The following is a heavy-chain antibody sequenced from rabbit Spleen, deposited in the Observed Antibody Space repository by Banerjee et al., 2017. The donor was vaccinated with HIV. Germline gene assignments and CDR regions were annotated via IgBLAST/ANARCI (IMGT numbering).Heavy chain of an antibody. CDR3: ARGVVDYDDGQDL. D-gene: IGHD5-1*01. J-gene: IGHJ3*01. CDR1: GFSFISGYD. Sequence: QSLEESGGDLVKPGTSLTLTCTASGFSFISGYDMCWVRQAPGKGLEWIACIYAGSSGSTYYANWAKGRFTISRTWSTTVTLQMTSLTAADTATYFCARGVVDYDDGQDLWGQGTLVTVS. V-gene: IGHV1S40*01. CDR2: IYAGSSGST.